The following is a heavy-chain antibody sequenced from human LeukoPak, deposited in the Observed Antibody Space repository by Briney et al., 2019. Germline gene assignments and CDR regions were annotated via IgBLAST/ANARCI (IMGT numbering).Heavy chain of an antibody. CDR1: GYTFSGYY. Sequence: ASVKLSCTASGYTFSGYYMHWVRQAPGQGLEWMGWINPNSGGTNYAQKFQGRVTMTRDTSISTAYMELSRLRSDDTAVYYCARVLKDYYGSGSYYTFDYWGQGTLVTVSS. CDR2: INPNSGGT. V-gene: IGHV1-2*02. D-gene: IGHD3-10*01. CDR3: ARVLKDYYGSGSYYTFDY. J-gene: IGHJ4*02.